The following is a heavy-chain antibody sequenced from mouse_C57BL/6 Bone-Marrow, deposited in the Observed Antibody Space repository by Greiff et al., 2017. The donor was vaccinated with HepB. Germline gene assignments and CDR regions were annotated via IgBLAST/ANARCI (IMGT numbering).Heavy chain of an antibody. Sequence: EVQLVESGGGLVQPGGSLKLSCAASGFTFSDYGMAWVRQAPRKGPEWVAFISNLAYSIYYADTVTGRFTISRENAKNTLYLEMSSLRSEDTARYYCASDYGSSSAWFAYWGQGTLVTVSA. V-gene: IGHV5-15*01. CDR3: ASDYGSSSAWFAY. D-gene: IGHD1-1*01. CDR2: ISNLAYSI. J-gene: IGHJ3*01. CDR1: GFTFSDYG.